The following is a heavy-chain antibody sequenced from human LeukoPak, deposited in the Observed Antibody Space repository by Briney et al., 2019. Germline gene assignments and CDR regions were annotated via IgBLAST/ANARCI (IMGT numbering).Heavy chain of an antibody. CDR2: IIPIFGTA. V-gene: IGHV1-69*13. CDR3: ARDQGSRGYGLAFDI. Sequence: SVKVSCKASGYTFTDYYMHWVRQAPGQGLEWMGGIIPIFGTANYAQKFQGRVTITADESTSTAYMELSSLRSEDTAVYYCARDQGSRGYGLAFDIWGQGTMVTLSS. J-gene: IGHJ3*02. CDR1: GYTFTDYY. D-gene: IGHD5-12*01.